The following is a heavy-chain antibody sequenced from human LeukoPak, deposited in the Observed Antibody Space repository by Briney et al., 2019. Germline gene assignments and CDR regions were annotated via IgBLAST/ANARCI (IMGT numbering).Heavy chain of an antibody. D-gene: IGHD5-18*01. V-gene: IGHV4-34*01. CDR1: GGSFSGYY. CDR2: INHSGST. CDR3: ARMGQDTAMVDYYYYYGMDV. Sequence: SETLSLTCAVYGGSFSGYYWSWIRQPPGKGLEWIGEINHSGSTNYNPSLKSRVTISVDTSKNQFSLKLSSVTAADTAVYYCARMGQDTAMVDYYYYYGMDVWGQGTTVTVSS. J-gene: IGHJ6*02.